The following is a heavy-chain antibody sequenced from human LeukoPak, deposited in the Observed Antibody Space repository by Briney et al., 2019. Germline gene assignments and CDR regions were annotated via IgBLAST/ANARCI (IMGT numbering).Heavy chain of an antibody. V-gene: IGHV4-59*01. CDR1: GGSISSYY. CDR3: ARDLGGYLNY. J-gene: IGHJ4*02. CDR2: IYYSGST. Sequence: RPSETLSLTCTVSGGSISSYYWSWIRQPPGKGLEWIGYIYYSGSTNYNPSLKSRVTISVDTSKNQFSLKLSSVTAADTAVYYCARDLGGYLNYWGQGTLVTVSS. D-gene: IGHD3-22*01.